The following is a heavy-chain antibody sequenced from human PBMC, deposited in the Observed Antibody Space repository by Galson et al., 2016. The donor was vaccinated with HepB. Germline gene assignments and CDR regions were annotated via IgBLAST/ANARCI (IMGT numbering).Heavy chain of an antibody. J-gene: IGHJ2*01. CDR3: ARDTGRWKIREWYSDL. Sequence: SLRLSCAASGFTFSRYGMVWVRQAPGKGLQWVALISYDGSRKYYADSVKGRFTISRDNSKNTLYLQMSSLRAEDTAVYYCARDTGRWKIREWYSDLWGRGTLVTVTS. CDR1: GFTFSRYG. D-gene: IGHD1-14*01. V-gene: IGHV3-30*03. CDR2: ISYDGSRK.